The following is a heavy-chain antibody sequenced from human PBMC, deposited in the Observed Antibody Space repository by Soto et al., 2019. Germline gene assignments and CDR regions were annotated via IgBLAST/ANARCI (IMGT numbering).Heavy chain of an antibody. CDR1: GGSTNSGDYY. CDR3: ARVSVVVVESPDAFGI. D-gene: IGHD2-15*01. V-gene: IGHV4-30-4*01. J-gene: IGHJ3*02. Sequence: SETLSLTCTVSGGSTNSGDYYWIWIPQTPGKGLEWIGSIYYSGSTYYNPSLKSRVTISVDTSKNQFSLKLSSVTAADTAVYYCARVSVVVVESPDAFGIWGEGTMVT. CDR2: IYYSGST.